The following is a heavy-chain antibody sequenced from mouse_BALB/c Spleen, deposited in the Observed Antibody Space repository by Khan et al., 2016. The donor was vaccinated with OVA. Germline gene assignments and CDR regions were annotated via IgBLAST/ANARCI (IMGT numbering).Heavy chain of an antibody. J-gene: IGHJ3*01. D-gene: IGHD2-14*01. V-gene: IGHV5-4*02. CDR2: ISDGGSYT. CDR3: AREWGLYRYAWFAY. CDR1: GFTFSDYY. Sequence: EVELVESGGGLVKPGGSLKLSCAASGFTFSDYYMYWVRQTPEKRLEWVATISDGGSYTYYPDSVKGRFTISRDNAQNHLYLQMNSLKSEDKAMYYCAREWGLYRYAWFAYWGQGTLVTVSA.